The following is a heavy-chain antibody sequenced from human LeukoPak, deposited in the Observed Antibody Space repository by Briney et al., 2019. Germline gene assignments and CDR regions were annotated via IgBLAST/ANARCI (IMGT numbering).Heavy chain of an antibody. CDR1: GYTFTGFY. CDR2: INPNSGGT. J-gene: IGHJ4*02. V-gene: IGHV1-2*02. D-gene: IGHD6-13*01. CDR3: ARESLIAAAGTVDY. Sequence: ASVKVSCKASGYTFTGFYMHWVRQAAGQGLEWMGWINPNSGGTNYAQKFQGRVTMTRDTSISTAYMELSRLRSDDTAVYYCARESLIAAAGTVDYWGQGTLVTVSS.